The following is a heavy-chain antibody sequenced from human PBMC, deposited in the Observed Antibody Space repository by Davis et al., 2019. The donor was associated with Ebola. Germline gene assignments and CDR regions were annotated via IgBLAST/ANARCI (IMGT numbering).Heavy chain of an antibody. V-gene: IGHV5-10-1*01. J-gene: IGHJ5*02. Sequence: GESLKISCKGSGYSFNNYWISWVRQLPGKGLEWLGRIDPSDSYTNYSPSFQGHFTISVDRSVSSVFLQWSSLRASDTAIYYCARDIQSSYKWFDPWGQGTQVTVSS. CDR1: GYSFNNYW. D-gene: IGHD2-15*01. CDR2: IDPSDSYT. CDR3: ARDIQSSYKWFDP.